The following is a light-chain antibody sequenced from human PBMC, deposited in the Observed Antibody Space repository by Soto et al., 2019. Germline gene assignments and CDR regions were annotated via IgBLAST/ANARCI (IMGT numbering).Light chain of an antibody. CDR2: AAS. CDR3: QQSYSTPLT. V-gene: IGKV1-39*01. Sequence: DIQMTQSPSSLSASVGDRVTITCRASQSISSYLNWYQQKPGKAPKLLIYAASSLQSGVPSRFSGSGSGTDFTLTISSLQPEDFATYYCQQSYSTPLTFGHGARLEI. CDR1: QSISSY. J-gene: IGKJ5*01.